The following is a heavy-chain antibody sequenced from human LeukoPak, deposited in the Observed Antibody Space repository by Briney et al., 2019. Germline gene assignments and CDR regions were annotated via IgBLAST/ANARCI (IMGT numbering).Heavy chain of an antibody. CDR2: ISSTSVTI. CDR3: GRSMISFGGAIDH. Sequence: GGSLRLXCAASGFTFSSYSVNWVRQAPGKGLEWVSYISSTSVTIYYADSVRGRFTVSRDNAGDSLYLQMNSLRVEDTAVYYCGRSMISFGGAIDHWGQGAQVTVSS. J-gene: IGHJ4*02. V-gene: IGHV3-48*01. CDR1: GFTFSSYS. D-gene: IGHD3-16*01.